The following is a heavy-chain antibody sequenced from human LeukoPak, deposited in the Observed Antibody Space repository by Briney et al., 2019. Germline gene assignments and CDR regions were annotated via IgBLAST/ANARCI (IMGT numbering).Heavy chain of an antibody. CDR1: GFTFSSSG. CDR2: IFYKGSKK. V-gene: IGHV3-33*06. CDR3: VKGAHCSSTSCHLYFDN. Sequence: GGALRLSCAASGFTFSSSGMHWVGQAPGRGGEGVAVIFYKGSKKYYADSVKGRFTISRDNSTNTLYLQMSSLRAEDTAVYYCVKGAHCSSTSCHLYFDNWGQGPLVTVSS. D-gene: IGHD2-2*01. J-gene: IGHJ4*02.